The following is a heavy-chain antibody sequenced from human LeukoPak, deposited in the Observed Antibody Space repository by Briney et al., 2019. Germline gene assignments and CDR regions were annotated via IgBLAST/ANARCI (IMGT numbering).Heavy chain of an antibody. D-gene: IGHD4-11*01. CDR1: GFTFSSYW. V-gene: IGHV3-74*01. Sequence: QAGGSLRLSCVSSGFTFSSYWMHWVRQAPGKGLVWVSRINTDGRTTTYADSVKGRFTISRDNAKNTLYLQMNSLRAEDTAVYYCVRSAFLTTEFYFDYWGQGTLVTVSS. CDR2: INTDGRTT. CDR3: VRSAFLTTEFYFDY. J-gene: IGHJ4*02.